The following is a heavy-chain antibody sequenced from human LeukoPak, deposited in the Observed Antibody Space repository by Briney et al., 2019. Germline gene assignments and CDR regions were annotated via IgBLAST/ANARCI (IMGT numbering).Heavy chain of an antibody. CDR3: ARAEGTPYYYYYMDV. CDR2: IYYSGST. Sequence: SETLSLTCTVSGGSISSHYWSWIRQPPGKGLEWIGYIYYSGSTNYNPSLKSRVTISVDTSKNHFSLKLSSVTAADTAVYYCARAEGTPYYYYYMDVWGKGTTVTVSS. CDR1: GGSISSHY. J-gene: IGHJ6*03. V-gene: IGHV4-59*11. D-gene: IGHD1-7*01.